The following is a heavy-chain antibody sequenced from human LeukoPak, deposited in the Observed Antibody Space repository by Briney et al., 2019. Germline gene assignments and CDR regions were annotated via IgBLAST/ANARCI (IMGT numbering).Heavy chain of an antibody. J-gene: IGHJ4*02. CDR1: GFTFTSSA. CDR3: AAAYYYDSIARYYFDY. CDR2: IVVGSGNT. V-gene: IGHV1-58*01. D-gene: IGHD3-22*01. Sequence: SVNVSCKASGFTFTSSAVQWVRQARGQRLEWIGWIVVGSGNTNYAQKFQERVTITRDMSTSTAYMELSSLRSEDTAVYYCAAAYYYDSIARYYFDYWGQGTLVTVSS.